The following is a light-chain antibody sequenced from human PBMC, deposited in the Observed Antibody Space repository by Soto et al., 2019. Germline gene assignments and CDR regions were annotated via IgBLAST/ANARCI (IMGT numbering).Light chain of an antibody. V-gene: IGKV1-5*03. Sequence: DIQMTQSPSPLSASVGDRVTITCRASQSISSWLAWYQQKPGKAPKLLIYKASTLESGVPSNFSGSGSGTECTLTISSLQPEDVSTYYCQQYNSYPWTLGQGTKVDIK. CDR2: KAS. CDR3: QQYNSYPWT. CDR1: QSISSW. J-gene: IGKJ1*01.